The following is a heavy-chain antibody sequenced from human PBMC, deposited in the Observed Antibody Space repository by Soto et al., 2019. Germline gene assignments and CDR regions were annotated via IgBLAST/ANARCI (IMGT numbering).Heavy chain of an antibody. Sequence: SLRLSCAASGSTFDDYVMHWVRQVPGKGLEWVSGINWNSYSIGYADSVKGRFTISRDNARNSVYLQMDSLRAEDTALYYCARDLHQMLSHKHSYYYLDVWGTGTTVTVSS. CDR2: INWNSYSI. CDR1: GSTFDDYV. V-gene: IGHV3-9*01. CDR3: ARDLHQMLSHKHSYYYLDV. J-gene: IGHJ6*03. D-gene: IGHD2-2*01.